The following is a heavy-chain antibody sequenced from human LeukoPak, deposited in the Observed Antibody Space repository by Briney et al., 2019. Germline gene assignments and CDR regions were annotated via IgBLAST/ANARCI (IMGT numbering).Heavy chain of an antibody. CDR3: AKVPYYYGSGSYHLDV. CDR1: GFTFSSYA. D-gene: IGHD3-10*01. J-gene: IGHJ6*03. V-gene: IGHV3-23*01. CDR2: ISGSGSST. Sequence: PGGSLRLSCAASGFTFSSYAVSWVRQAPGKGLDWVSAISGSGSSTYYADSVKGRFAISRDNSKNTLSLQMNSLRAEDTAVYYCAKVPYYYGSGSYHLDVWGKGTTVTVSS.